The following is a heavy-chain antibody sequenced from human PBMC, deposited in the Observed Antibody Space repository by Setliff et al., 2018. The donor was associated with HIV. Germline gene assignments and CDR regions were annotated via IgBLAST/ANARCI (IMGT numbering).Heavy chain of an antibody. CDR3: VRTIYEWGAFDV. Sequence: GASVKVSCKASGGTFSSYAISWVRQAPGQGLEWMGGIIPILGITNYAQKFQGRLTMTKDTSTSTVYMQLSSLRSEDTAVYYCVRTIYEWGAFDVWGQGTMVTVSS. D-gene: IGHD2-8*01. V-gene: IGHV1-69*10. CDR2: IIPILGIT. CDR1: GGTFSSYA. J-gene: IGHJ3*01.